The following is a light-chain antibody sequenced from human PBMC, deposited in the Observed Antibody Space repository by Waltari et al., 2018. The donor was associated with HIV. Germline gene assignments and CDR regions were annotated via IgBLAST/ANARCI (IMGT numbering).Light chain of an antibody. J-gene: IGLJ2*01. CDR2: QSS. V-gene: IGLV3-1*01. CDR1: KLGDTY. Sequence: SYELTQSHSVSVSPGQTACITCSGDKLGDTYVSWYTQQPGQSPVLVIYQSSTRPSEIPERFSGSNSGDTDTLTISGTQAVDEADYYCQAWDSSSAVVFGGGTNLTVL. CDR3: QAWDSSSAVV.